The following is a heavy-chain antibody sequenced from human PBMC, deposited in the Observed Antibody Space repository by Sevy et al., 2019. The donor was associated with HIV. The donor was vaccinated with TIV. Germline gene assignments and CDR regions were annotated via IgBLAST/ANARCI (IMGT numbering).Heavy chain of an antibody. D-gene: IGHD3-10*01. J-gene: IGHJ6*02. CDR3: ATDMALNYYGSGGYYNTQDGMDV. V-gene: IGHV3-30*03. CDR2: ISYEGSDE. CDR1: GFSFSNYA. Sequence: GGSLRLSCAASGFSFSNYAMHWVRQAPGKGLEWVAVISYEGSDEDYSDSVKGRFTISRDNSKNTLSLQMNSLTVEDTAVYYCATDMALNYYGSGGYYNTQDGMDVWGRGTTVTVSS.